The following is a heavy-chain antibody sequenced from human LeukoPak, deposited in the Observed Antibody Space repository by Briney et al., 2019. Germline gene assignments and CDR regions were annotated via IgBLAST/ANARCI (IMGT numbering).Heavy chain of an antibody. CDR3: AREGSSGYYYVFDY. Sequence: SETLSLTCTVSGGSVSSGSYYWSWIRQPPGKGLEWIGYIYYSGSTNYNPSLKSRVTISVGTSKNQFSLKLSSVTAADTAAYYCAREGSSGYYYVFDYWGQGTLVTVSS. D-gene: IGHD3-22*01. J-gene: IGHJ4*02. V-gene: IGHV4-61*01. CDR1: GGSVSSGSYY. CDR2: IYYSGST.